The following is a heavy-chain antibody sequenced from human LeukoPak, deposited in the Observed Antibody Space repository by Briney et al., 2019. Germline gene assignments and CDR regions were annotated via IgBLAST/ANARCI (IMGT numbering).Heavy chain of an antibody. V-gene: IGHV4-39*01. CDR2: IFYGGST. Sequence: SETLSLTCTVSGGSITSSSYYWGRIRQPPGKGLEWIGSIFYGGSTYYNPSLKSRVTISVDTSKTQFSLKLSSVTAADTAVYYCAKQQLVRCFDYWGQGTLVTVSS. CDR3: AKQQLVRCFDY. CDR1: GGSITSSSYY. J-gene: IGHJ4*02. D-gene: IGHD6-13*01.